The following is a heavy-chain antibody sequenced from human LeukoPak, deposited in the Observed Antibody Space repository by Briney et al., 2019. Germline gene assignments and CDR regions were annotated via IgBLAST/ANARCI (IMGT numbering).Heavy chain of an antibody. V-gene: IGHV1-69*05. CDR3: ARVKEGMATIFDY. CDR2: IIPIFGTA. CDR1: GGTFSSYA. D-gene: IGHD5-24*01. Sequence: SVKVSCKASGGTFSSYAISWVRQAPGQGLEWMGGIIPIFGTANYAQKFQGRVTIITDESTSTAYMELSSLRSEDTAVYYCARVKEGMATIFDYWGQGTLVTVSS. J-gene: IGHJ4*02.